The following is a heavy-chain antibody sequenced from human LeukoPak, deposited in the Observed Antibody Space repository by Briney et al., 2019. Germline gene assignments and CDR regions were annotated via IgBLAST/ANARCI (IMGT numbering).Heavy chain of an antibody. V-gene: IGHV3-7*01. CDR2: IKEDGSEK. J-gene: IGHJ4*02. D-gene: IGHD6-13*01. CDR3: ARGGYTSSWYISRDY. Sequence: GGSLRLSCAASAFTFSRYWMTWVRQAPGQGLEWVANIKEDGSEKYYVDSVKGRFSISRDNTKNSLYLQMNSLRAEDTAVYYCARGGYTSSWYISRDYWGQGTLVTVSS. CDR1: AFTFSRYW.